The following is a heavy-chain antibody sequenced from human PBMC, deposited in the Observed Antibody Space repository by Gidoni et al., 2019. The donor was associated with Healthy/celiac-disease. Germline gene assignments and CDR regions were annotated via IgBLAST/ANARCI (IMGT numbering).Heavy chain of an antibody. Sequence: VQLQESGPGLVTPSETLSLTFAASGYSISSGYYGGWIRQPPGKGLEWIGSIYHSGSTYYNPSLKSRVTISVDTSKNQFSLKLSSVTAADTAVYYCAREDGDYGRPDYYYYGMDVWGQGTTVTVSS. CDR2: IYHSGST. CDR3: AREDGDYGRPDYYYYGMDV. J-gene: IGHJ6*02. D-gene: IGHD4-17*01. V-gene: IGHV4-38-2*02. CDR1: GYSISSGYY.